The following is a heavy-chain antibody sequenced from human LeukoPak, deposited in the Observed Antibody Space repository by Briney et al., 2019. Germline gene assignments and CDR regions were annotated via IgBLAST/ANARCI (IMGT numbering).Heavy chain of an antibody. CDR3: ARDQPRYYDSSGYYYDLFAFDY. CDR1: GFTFSSYE. D-gene: IGHD3-22*01. V-gene: IGHV3-48*03. CDR2: ISSSGSTI. J-gene: IGHJ4*02. Sequence: GGSLRLSCAASGFTFSSYEMNWVRQAPGKGLECVSYISSSGSTIYYADSVKGRFTISRDNAKNSLYLQMNSLRAEDTAVYYCARDQPRYYDSSGYYYDLFAFDYWGQGTLVTVSS.